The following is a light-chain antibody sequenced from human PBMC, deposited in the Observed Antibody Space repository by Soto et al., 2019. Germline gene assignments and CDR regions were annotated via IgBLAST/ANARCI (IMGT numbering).Light chain of an antibody. Sequence: EIVLTQSPVTLSLPPGERATLSCRASQSVSSYLAWYQQKPGQAPRLLIYDASNRATGIPDRFSGSGSGTDFTLTFSSLEPEDFAVYYCQQYSNWPITFGQGTRLENK. V-gene: IGKV3-11*01. CDR1: QSVSSY. J-gene: IGKJ5*01. CDR2: DAS. CDR3: QQYSNWPIT.